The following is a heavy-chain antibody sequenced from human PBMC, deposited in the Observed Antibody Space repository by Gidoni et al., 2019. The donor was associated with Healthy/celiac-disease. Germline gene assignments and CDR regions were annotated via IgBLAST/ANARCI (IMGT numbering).Heavy chain of an antibody. V-gene: IGHV3-23*01. CDR1: GFTFSSYA. Sequence: EVQLLESGGGLVQPGGSLRLSCAASGFTFSSYAMSWVRQAPGKGLEWVSAISGSGGSTYYADSVKGRFTISRDNSKNTLYLQMNSLKAEDTAVYYCAKGPGAAAAGSAWFDPWGQGTLVTVSS. J-gene: IGHJ5*02. CDR2: ISGSGGST. D-gene: IGHD6-13*01. CDR3: AKGPGAAAAGSAWFDP.